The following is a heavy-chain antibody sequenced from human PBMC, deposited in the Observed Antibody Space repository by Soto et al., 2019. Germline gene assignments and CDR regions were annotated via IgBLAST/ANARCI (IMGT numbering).Heavy chain of an antibody. CDR1: GGSISSSSYY. V-gene: IGHV4-39*01. CDR3: AGLLVGQLWLPYYYDSSGYYYLDY. J-gene: IGHJ4*02. D-gene: IGHD3-22*01. Sequence: PSETLSLTCTVSGGSISSSSYYWGWIRQPPGKGLEWIGSIYYSGSTYYNPSLKSRVTISVDTSKNQFSLKLSSVTAADTAVYYCAGLLVGQLWLPYYYDSSGYYYLDYWGQGTLVTVSS. CDR2: IYYSGST.